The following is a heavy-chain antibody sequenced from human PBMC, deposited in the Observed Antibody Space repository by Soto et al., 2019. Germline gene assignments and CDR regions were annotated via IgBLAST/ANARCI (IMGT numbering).Heavy chain of an antibody. CDR1: GGSISSGGYS. CDR2: IHHSGST. V-gene: IGHV4-30-2*01. J-gene: IGHJ5*02. CDR3: ARVPGP. Sequence: QLQLQESGSGLVKPSQTLSLTCAGSGGSISSGGYSWIWIRQPPGKGLEWIGYIHHSGSTYYNPSLTSRVTISVDRSNNQFSLNLSSLTSADTAVYYCARVPGPWGQVTLVTVS.